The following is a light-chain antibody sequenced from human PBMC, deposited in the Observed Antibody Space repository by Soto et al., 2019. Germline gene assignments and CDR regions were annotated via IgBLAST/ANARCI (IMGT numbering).Light chain of an antibody. V-gene: IGKV1-17*01. CDR3: QQYYSTPLT. J-gene: IGKJ4*01. Sequence: DIQMTQSPSSLTASVGDRATSTRGASQGIRNDLGWYQQKPGKAHKRLIYAASSLQSGVTSRFSGSGSGTDFTITISSLQAEDVAVYYCQQYYSTPLTFGGGTKVDIK. CDR2: AAS. CDR1: QGIRND.